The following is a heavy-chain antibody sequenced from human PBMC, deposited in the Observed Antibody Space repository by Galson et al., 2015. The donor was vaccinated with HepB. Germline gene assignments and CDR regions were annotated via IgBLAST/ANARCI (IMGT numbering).Heavy chain of an antibody. J-gene: IGHJ5*02. V-gene: IGHV1-18*01. CDR3: ARGAVVVAVGATENNWFDP. D-gene: IGHD2-15*01. CDR1: GYTFSSYS. CDR2: ISPHNRYT. Sequence: SVKVSCKASGYTFSSYSITWVRQAPGQGLEWVGWISPHNRYTNYAQNFQGRVTMTTDTSTNTACMELRSLRSDDTAIYYCARGAVVVAVGATENNWFDPWGRRTLVTVSS.